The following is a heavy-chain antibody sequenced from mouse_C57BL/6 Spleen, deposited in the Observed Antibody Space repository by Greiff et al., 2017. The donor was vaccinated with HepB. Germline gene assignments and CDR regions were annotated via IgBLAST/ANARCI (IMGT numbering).Heavy chain of an antibody. V-gene: IGHV1-76*01. CDR2: IYPGSGNT. CDR3: ARGTAQATGFAY. D-gene: IGHD3-2*02. Sequence: VQLQQSGAELVRPGASVKLSCKASGYTFTDYYINWVKQRPGQGLEWIARIYPGSGNTYYNEKFKGKATLPAEKSSSTAYMQLSSLTSEDSAVYFCARGTAQATGFAYWGQGTLVTVSA. J-gene: IGHJ3*01. CDR1: GYTFTDYY.